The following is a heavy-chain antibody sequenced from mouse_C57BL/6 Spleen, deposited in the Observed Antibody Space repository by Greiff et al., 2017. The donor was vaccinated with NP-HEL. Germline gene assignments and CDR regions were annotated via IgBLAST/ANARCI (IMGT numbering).Heavy chain of an antibody. CDR2: ISSGSSTI. J-gene: IGHJ4*01. V-gene: IGHV5-17*01. CDR1: GFTFSDYG. CDR3: ARPAHGDAMDY. Sequence: DVMLVESGGGLVKPGGSLKLSCAASGFTFSDYGMHWVRQAPEKGLEWVAYISSGSSTIYYADTVKGRFTISRDNAKNTLFLQMTSLRSEDTAMYYCARPAHGDAMDYWGQGTSVTVSS.